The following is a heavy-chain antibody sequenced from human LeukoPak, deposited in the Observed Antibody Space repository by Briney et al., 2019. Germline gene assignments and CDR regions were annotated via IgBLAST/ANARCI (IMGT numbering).Heavy chain of an antibody. CDR1: GYTFTGYY. Sequence: ASVKVSCKASGYTFTGYYMHWVRQAPGQGLEWMGWISAYNGNTNYVQKLQGRVTMTTGTSTSTAYMELRSLRSDDTAVYYCARRPVYNAFDIWGQGTMVTVSS. V-gene: IGHV1-18*04. J-gene: IGHJ3*02. D-gene: IGHD3-10*01. CDR3: ARRPVYNAFDI. CDR2: ISAYNGNT.